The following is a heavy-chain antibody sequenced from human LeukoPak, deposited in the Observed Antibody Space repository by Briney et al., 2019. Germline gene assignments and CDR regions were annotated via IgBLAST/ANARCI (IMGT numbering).Heavy chain of an antibody. V-gene: IGHV4-34*01. J-gene: IGHJ4*02. CDR2: INHSGST. CDR1: GGSFSGYY. CDR3: ARDNYGSGSYWD. Sequence: PSETLSLTCAVYGGSFSGYYWSWIRQPPGKGLEWIGEINHSGSTNYNPSLKSRVTISVDKSKNQFSLKLSSVTAADTAVYYCARDNYGSGSYWDWGQGTLVTVSS. D-gene: IGHD3-10*01.